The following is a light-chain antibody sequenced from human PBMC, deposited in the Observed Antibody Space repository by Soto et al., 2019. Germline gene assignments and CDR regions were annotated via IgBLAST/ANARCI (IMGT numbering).Light chain of an antibody. Sequence: DIQMTQSPSTLSASVGDRVTITFRASQSISSWLAWYQQKPGKAPKLLIYKASSLESGVPSRFSGSGSGTEFTLTISSLQPDDFATYYCQQHQTYSTFGQGTKVDIK. CDR2: KAS. CDR3: QQHQTYST. V-gene: IGKV1-5*03. CDR1: QSISSW. J-gene: IGKJ1*01.